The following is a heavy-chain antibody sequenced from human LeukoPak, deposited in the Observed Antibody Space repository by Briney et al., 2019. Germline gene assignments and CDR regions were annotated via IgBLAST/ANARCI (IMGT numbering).Heavy chain of an antibody. Sequence: ASVKVSCKASGYTFTSYDINRVRQATGQGLEWMGWMNPNSGNTGYAQKFQGRVTMTRNTSISTAYMELSSLRSEDTAVYYCASLEPVTRGAFDIWGQGTMVTVSS. J-gene: IGHJ3*02. CDR1: GYTFTSYD. V-gene: IGHV1-8*01. CDR2: MNPNSGNT. CDR3: ASLEPVTRGAFDI. D-gene: IGHD4-17*01.